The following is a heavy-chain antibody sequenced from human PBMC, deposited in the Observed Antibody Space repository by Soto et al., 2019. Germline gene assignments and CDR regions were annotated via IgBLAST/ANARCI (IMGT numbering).Heavy chain of an antibody. CDR2: IIPIFGTA. CDR1: GGTFSSYS. V-gene: IGHV1-69*01. J-gene: IGHJ4*02. D-gene: IGHD6-6*01. Sequence: QVQLVQSGAEVKKPGSSVKVSCKASGGTFSSYSISWVRQAPGQGLEWMGGIIPIFGTANYAQKFQGRVTITADESTSTAYMELSSLRCEDTAVYYCAIEYSSSPPYYPIGYWGQGTLVTVSS. CDR3: AIEYSSSPPYYPIGY.